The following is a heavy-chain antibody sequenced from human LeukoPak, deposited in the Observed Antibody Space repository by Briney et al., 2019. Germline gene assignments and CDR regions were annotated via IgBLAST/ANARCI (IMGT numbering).Heavy chain of an antibody. Sequence: ASVEVSCKASGYTFTGYYMHWVRQAPGQGLEWMGWINPNSGGTNSAQKFQGRVTMTRDTSISTAYMVLSRLRSDDTAVYYCARGIMATNWIYYYYNYMDVWGKGTTVTVSS. CDR1: GYTFTGYY. D-gene: IGHD5-12*01. CDR2: INPNSGGT. CDR3: ARGIMATNWIYYYYNYMDV. V-gene: IGHV1-2*02. J-gene: IGHJ6*03.